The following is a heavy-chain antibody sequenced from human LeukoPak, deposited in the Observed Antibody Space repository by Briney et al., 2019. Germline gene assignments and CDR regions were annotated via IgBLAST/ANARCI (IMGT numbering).Heavy chain of an antibody. V-gene: IGHV3-74*01. CDR2: INSDGSST. J-gene: IGHJ4*02. CDR1: GFTFTNYW. CDR3: ARDPSLTQYFDS. Sequence: PGGSLRLSCAASGFTFTNYWMHRVRQAPGKGLVWVSRINSDGSSTSYADSVKGRFTVSRDNAKNTLYLQMNSLRAEDTAVYFCARDPSLTQYFDSWGQGTLVTVSS.